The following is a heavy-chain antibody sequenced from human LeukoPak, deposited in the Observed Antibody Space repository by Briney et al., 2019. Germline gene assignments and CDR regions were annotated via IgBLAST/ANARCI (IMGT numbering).Heavy chain of an antibody. CDR2: INWNGGST. D-gene: IGHD1-1*01. J-gene: IGHJ4*02. V-gene: IGHV3-20*04. Sequence: GGSLRLSCAASGFTFDDYDMRWVRQAPGKGLEWVSGINWNGGSTGYADSVKGRFTISRDNARNSLYLQMNSLRTEDTAVYYCTRRNWNSHDYWGQGTLVTVSS. CDR1: GFTFDDYD. CDR3: TRRNWNSHDY.